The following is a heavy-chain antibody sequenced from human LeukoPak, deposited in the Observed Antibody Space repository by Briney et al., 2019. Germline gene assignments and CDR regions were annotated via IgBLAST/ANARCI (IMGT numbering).Heavy chain of an antibody. CDR2: IYPNTGGT. Sequence: ASVKVSCKASGYTFTGSYLHWVRQAPGQGLEWMGWIYPNTGGTKSTQKFQGRVSMTRDTAISTAYMEINRLTSDDTAVYYCAREPGTATGYWGQGTLVTVSP. D-gene: IGHD1-1*01. CDR1: GYTFTGSY. V-gene: IGHV1-2*02. CDR3: AREPGTATGY. J-gene: IGHJ4*02.